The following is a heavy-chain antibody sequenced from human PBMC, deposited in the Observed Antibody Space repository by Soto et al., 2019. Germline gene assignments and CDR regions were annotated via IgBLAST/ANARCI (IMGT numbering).Heavy chain of an antibody. D-gene: IGHD3-10*01. CDR3: ARGEVRGPFDI. CDR1: SGSMSGHDYY. Sequence: QEHLQQSGPGLVRPSETLSLTCTVSSGSMSGHDYYWSWIRQPPGKGLEWIGYIHNSGSRSYNPSLKRRLTISADMSKNQFSLRVNSVTVADTALYFCARGEVRGPFDIWGQGTMVIVSS. V-gene: IGHV4-30-4*01. CDR2: IHNSGSR. J-gene: IGHJ3*02.